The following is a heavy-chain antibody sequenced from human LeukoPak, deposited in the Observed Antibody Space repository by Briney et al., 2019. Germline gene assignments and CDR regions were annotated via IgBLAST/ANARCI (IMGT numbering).Heavy chain of an antibody. D-gene: IGHD3-3*01. CDR3: ARVSYDFWSGSSAPYGMDV. CDR2: INASNGNT. CDR1: GYTFTSYA. V-gene: IGHV1-3*01. Sequence: ASVKVSCKASGYTFTSYAMHWVRQAPGQRLEWMGWINASNGNTKYSQKSQGRVTITRDTSASTAYMELSSLRSEDTAVYYCARVSYDFWSGSSAPYGMDVWGQGTTVTVSS. J-gene: IGHJ6*02.